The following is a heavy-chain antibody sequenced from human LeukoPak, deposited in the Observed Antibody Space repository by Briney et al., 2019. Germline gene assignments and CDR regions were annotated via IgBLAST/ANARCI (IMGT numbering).Heavy chain of an antibody. Sequence: SVKVSCKASGGTFSNYGISWVRQAPGQGLGWMGGIIPIFGTANYAQKFQGRVTLTADKSTSTAYMELSRLRSDDTAVYYCARGDYGDFRVFYTLFDYWGQGTLVTVSS. CDR1: GGTFSNYG. V-gene: IGHV1-69*06. D-gene: IGHD4-17*01. CDR2: IIPIFGTA. CDR3: ARGDYGDFRVFYTLFDY. J-gene: IGHJ4*02.